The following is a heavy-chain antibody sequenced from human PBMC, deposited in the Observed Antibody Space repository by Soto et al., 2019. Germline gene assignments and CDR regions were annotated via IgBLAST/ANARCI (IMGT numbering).Heavy chain of an antibody. CDR1: GFTFSIFA. Sequence: GGSLRLSCAASGFTFSIFAMSWVRQSPGKGLEWVSTISGSGGSTYYADAVKGRFSISRDNSMGTLYLQMKSLRVEDTAIYYCAKEVSLGSTVDLGYWGQGTLVTSPQ. CDR2: ISGSGGST. J-gene: IGHJ4*02. CDR3: AKEVSLGSTVDLGY. D-gene: IGHD7-27*01. V-gene: IGHV3-23*01.